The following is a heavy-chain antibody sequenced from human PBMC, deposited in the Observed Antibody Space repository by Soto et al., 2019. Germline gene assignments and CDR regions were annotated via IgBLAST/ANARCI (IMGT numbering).Heavy chain of an antibody. Sequence: QVQLVESGGGVVQPGRSLRLSCAASGFTFSSYGVHWVRQAPGKGLEWVAFISYDGSNKYYADSVKGRFTISRDNSKNTLYLQTNSLRAEDTAVYYCAKGSGDYEGYFDYWGQGTLVTVSS. V-gene: IGHV3-30*18. CDR1: GFTFSSYG. CDR3: AKGSGDYEGYFDY. CDR2: ISYDGSNK. J-gene: IGHJ4*02. D-gene: IGHD4-17*01.